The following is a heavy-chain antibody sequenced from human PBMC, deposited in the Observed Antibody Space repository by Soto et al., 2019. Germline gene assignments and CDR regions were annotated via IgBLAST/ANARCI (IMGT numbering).Heavy chain of an antibody. CDR1: GYTFTSYY. CDR3: ARGGSDRPDY. CDR2: FNPSGGGT. D-gene: IGHD3-16*02. J-gene: IGHJ4*02. V-gene: IGHV1-46*03. Sequence: ASVKVSCKASGYTFTSYYMHWVRQAPGQGLEWMGIFNPSGGGTRYAQKFQGRVTMTRDTSTSTVYMELSSLRSEDTAVYYCARGGSDRPDYWGQGTLVTVSS.